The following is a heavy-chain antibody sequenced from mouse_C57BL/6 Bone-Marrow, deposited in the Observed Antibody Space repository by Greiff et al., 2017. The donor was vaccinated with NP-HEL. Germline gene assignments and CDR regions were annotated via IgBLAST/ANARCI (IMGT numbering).Heavy chain of an antibody. Sequence: QVQLQQSGAELVKPGASVKISCKASGYEFSNYWLNWVKQRPGKGLEWIGQIYPGDGDPNYNGKFKDKATMTADKSSSTAYMQLSRLTSEDSAVYFCARGSYWGQGTLVTVSA. J-gene: IGHJ3*01. CDR3: ARGSY. CDR1: GYEFSNYW. CDR2: IYPGDGDP. V-gene: IGHV1-80*01.